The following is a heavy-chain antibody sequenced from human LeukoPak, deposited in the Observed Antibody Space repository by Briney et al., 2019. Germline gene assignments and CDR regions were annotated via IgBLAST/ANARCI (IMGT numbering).Heavy chain of an antibody. CDR3: ARGGYYYGSYNHMDV. CDR2: IYTSGST. CDR1: GGSISSYY. J-gene: IGHJ6*03. V-gene: IGHV4-4*07. Sequence: SGTLSLTCTVSGGSISSYYWSWIRQPAGKGLEWIGRIYTSGSTNYNPSLKSRVTMSVDTSKNQFSLKLSSVTAADTAVYYCARGGYYYGSYNHMDVWGKGTTVTISS. D-gene: IGHD3-10*01.